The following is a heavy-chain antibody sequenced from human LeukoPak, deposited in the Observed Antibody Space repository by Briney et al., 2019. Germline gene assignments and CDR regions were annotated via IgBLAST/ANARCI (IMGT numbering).Heavy chain of an antibody. V-gene: IGHV1-8*03. CDR1: GYTFTSYD. CDR3: ARGVGATVSYYHYYIDV. J-gene: IGHJ6*03. CDR2: MNPNTGNT. Sequence: ASVKVSCKASGYTFTSYDINWVRQASGQGLEWMGWMNPNTGNTGYAQKFQGRVTITRNTSISTVYMELSSLRSEDTAVYYCARGVGATVSYYHYYIDVWGKGTTVTVSS. D-gene: IGHD1-26*01.